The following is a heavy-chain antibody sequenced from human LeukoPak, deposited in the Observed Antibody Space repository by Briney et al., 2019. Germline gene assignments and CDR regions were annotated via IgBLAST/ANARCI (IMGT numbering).Heavy chain of an antibody. D-gene: IGHD3-16*02. CDR3: ARRYMATSAEDFDY. J-gene: IGHJ4*02. CDR2: IKQDGSEK. Sequence: GGSLRLSCAASGFTFSSYWMSWVRQAPGKGLEWVANIKQDGSEKYYVDSVKGRFTISRDNAKNSLYLQMNSLRAEDTAVYYCARRYMATSAEDFDYWGQGTLVTVSS. CDR1: GFTFSSYW. V-gene: IGHV3-7*01.